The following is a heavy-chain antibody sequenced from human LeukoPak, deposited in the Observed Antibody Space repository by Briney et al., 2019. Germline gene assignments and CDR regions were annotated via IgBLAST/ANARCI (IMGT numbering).Heavy chain of an antibody. D-gene: IGHD2-21*01. CDR2: ISYDGSNK. CDR3: AMPRPGGGDCYGY. CDR1: GFTFSSYA. Sequence: GGSLRLSCAASGFTFSSYAMHWVRQAPGKGLEWVAVISYDGSNKYYADSVKGRFTISRDNSKNTLYLQMNSLRAEDTAVYYCAMPRPGGGDCYGYWGQGTLVTVSS. J-gene: IGHJ4*02. V-gene: IGHV3-30*04.